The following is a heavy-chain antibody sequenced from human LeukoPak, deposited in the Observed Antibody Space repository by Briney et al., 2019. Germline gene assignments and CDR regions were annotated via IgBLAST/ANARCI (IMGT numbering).Heavy chain of an antibody. D-gene: IGHD3-10*01. Sequence: ASVKVSCKASGYTFSDYDINWVRQAAGQGLGWMGWMNPITGSTGYVQKFRGRIIMTRDTSITTAFMELTSLTSDDTAIYYCARVKRFPTVWFDPWGQGTLVTVSS. CDR3: ARVKRFPTVWFDP. CDR1: GYTFSDYD. J-gene: IGHJ5*02. CDR2: MNPITGST. V-gene: IGHV1-8*01.